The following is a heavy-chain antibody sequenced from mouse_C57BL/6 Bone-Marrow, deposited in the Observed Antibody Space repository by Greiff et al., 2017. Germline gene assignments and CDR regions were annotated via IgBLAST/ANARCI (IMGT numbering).Heavy chain of an antibody. Sequence: EVQLQQSGGGLVQPGGSMKLSCVASGFTFSNYWMNWVRQSPETGLEWVAQIRLTSDNYETHYAESVKGRFTISRDDSKSSVYLQMNNLRAEDTRIDYCTIMTTAVRDYWGQGTTLTVSS. D-gene: IGHD1-2*01. CDR1: GFTFSNYW. CDR3: TIMTTAVRDY. J-gene: IGHJ2*01. CDR2: IRLTSDNYET. V-gene: IGHV6-3*01.